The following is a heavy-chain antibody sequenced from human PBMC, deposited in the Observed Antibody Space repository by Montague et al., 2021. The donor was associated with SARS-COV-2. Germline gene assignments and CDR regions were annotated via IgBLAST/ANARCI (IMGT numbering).Heavy chain of an antibody. CDR1: GGGSISSSHW. CDR2: IYHDGST. Sequence: SETLSLTCTVSGGGSISSSHWWSWVRQPPGKGLEWIGEIYHDGSTNYNSSLKSRLTISVDKSKNQFSLKLSSVTAADTAVYYCARFTSTGSGSYYIFDYWGQGTLVTVSS. D-gene: IGHD1-26*01. V-gene: IGHV4-4*02. J-gene: IGHJ4*02. CDR3: ARFTSTGSGSYYIFDY.